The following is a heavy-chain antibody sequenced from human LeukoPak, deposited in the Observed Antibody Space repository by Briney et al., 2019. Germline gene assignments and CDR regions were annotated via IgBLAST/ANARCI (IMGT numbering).Heavy chain of an antibody. CDR2: IYYSGST. CDR1: GGSISSYY. V-gene: IGHV4-59*01. Sequence: SETLSLTCTVSGGSISSYYWSWIRQPPGKGLEWIGYIYYSGSTNYNPSLKSRVTISVDTSKNQFSLKLSSVTAADTAVYYCARVVNRAGYVDYWGQGTLATVSS. J-gene: IGHJ4*02. D-gene: IGHD2/OR15-2a*01. CDR3: ARVVNRAGYVDY.